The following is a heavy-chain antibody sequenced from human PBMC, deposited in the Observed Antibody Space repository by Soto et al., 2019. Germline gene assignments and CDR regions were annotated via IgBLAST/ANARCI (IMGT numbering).Heavy chain of an antibody. CDR3: AKYYYGSGSYGVYFDY. CDR2: ISGSGGST. Sequence: PGGSLRLSCAASGFTFSSYAMSWVRQAPGKGLEWVSAISGSGGSTYYADSVKGRFTISRDNSKNTLYLQMNSLRAEDTAVYYCAKYYYGSGSYGVYFDYWGQGTLLTVSS. D-gene: IGHD3-10*01. V-gene: IGHV3-23*01. J-gene: IGHJ4*02. CDR1: GFTFSSYA.